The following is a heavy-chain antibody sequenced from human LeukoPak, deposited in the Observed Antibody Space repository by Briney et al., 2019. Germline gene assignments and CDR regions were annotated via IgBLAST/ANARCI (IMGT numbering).Heavy chain of an antibody. J-gene: IGHJ6*03. D-gene: IGHD6-13*01. CDR2: IRYDGSNK. V-gene: IGHV3-30*02. CDR1: GFTFSSYG. CDR3: AKEGYSSSLSYYYYMDV. Sequence: GGSLRLSCAASGFTFSSYGMHWVRQAPGKGLEWVAFIRYDGSNKYYADSVKGRFTISRDNSKNTLYLQMNSLRAEDTAVYYCAKEGYSSSLSYYYYMDVWGKGTTVTVSS.